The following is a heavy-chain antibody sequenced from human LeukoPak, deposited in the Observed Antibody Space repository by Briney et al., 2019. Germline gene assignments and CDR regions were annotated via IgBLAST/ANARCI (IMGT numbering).Heavy chain of an antibody. CDR3: ARSSYDSSGYYGEDAFDI. CDR2: MNPNSGNT. V-gene: IGHV1-8*03. D-gene: IGHD3-22*01. CDR1: GYTFTSYD. J-gene: IGHJ3*02. Sequence: GASVTVSCKAAGYTFTSYDINWVRQAPGQGREWRGWMNPNSGNTGYAQKFQGRVTITRNTSISTAYMELSSLRSEDTAVYYCARSSYDSSGYYGEDAFDIWGQGTMVTVSS.